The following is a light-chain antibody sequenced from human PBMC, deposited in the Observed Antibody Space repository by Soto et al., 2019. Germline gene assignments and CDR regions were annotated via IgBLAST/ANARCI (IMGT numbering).Light chain of an antibody. CDR1: QSVSSSY. CDR3: QQDYTRLT. Sequence: PGARVTLSCRASQSVSSSYLTWYQKNPGQAPRLLIYGSSTRATSIPARFSGSGSGTDFTLTISSLQPEDFAVYYWQQDYTRLTFGPGTKVDIK. CDR2: GSS. J-gene: IGKJ3*01. V-gene: IGKV3D-7*01.